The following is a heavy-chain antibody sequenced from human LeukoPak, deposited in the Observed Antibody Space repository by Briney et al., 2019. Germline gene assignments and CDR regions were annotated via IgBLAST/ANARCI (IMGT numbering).Heavy chain of an antibody. CDR3: ARDSGYSSGWSIDY. Sequence: SPSGTLSLTCTVSGGSISSYYWSWIRQPAGKGLEWIGRIYTSGSTNYNPSLKSRVTMSVDTSKNQFSLKLSSVTAADTAVYYCARDSGYSSGWSIDYWGQGTLVTVSS. D-gene: IGHD6-19*01. V-gene: IGHV4-4*07. CDR2: IYTSGST. CDR1: GGSISSYY. J-gene: IGHJ4*02.